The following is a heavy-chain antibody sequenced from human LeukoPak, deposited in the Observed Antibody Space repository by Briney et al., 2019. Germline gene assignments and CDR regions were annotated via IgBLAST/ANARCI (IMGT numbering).Heavy chain of an antibody. J-gene: IGHJ1*01. CDR1: GASISSSY. CDR2: ISTGGST. D-gene: IGHD4-17*01. V-gene: IGHV4-4*07. Sequence: SETLSLTCTVSGASISSSYCTWMRQPAGEGLEWIGCISTGGSTTYNPSFKSRVTMSVDMSKNQFSLNLTSVTAADTAVYYCARGHSPVTTKVSYFQHWGQGTLVTVSS. CDR3: ARGHSPVTTKVSYFQH.